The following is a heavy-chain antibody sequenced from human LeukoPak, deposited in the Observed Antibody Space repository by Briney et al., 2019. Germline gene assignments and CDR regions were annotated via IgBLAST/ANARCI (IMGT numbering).Heavy chain of an antibody. D-gene: IGHD2-15*01. Sequence: GGSLRLSCAASGFTVSSNYMSWVRQAPGKGLEWVSGINWNGGSTGYADSVKGRFTISRDNAKNSLYLQMNSLRAEDTALYHCARALGYCSGGSCFNDAFDIWGQGTMVTVSS. CDR3: ARALGYCSGGSCFNDAFDI. V-gene: IGHV3-20*01. J-gene: IGHJ3*02. CDR1: GFTVSSNY. CDR2: INWNGGST.